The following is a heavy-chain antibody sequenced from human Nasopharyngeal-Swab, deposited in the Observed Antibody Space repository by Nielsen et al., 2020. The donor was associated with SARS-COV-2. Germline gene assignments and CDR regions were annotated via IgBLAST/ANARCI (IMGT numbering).Heavy chain of an antibody. CDR3: ARDTGGSPGY. V-gene: IGHV3-33*01. CDR1: GFTFSSYG. Sequence: GESLKISCAASGFTFSSYGMHWVRQAPGKGLEWVAVIWYDGSNKYYADSVKGRFTISRDNSKNTLYLQVNSLRAEDTAVYYCARDTGGSPGYWGQGTLVTVSS. J-gene: IGHJ4*02. CDR2: IWYDGSNK. D-gene: IGHD1-26*01.